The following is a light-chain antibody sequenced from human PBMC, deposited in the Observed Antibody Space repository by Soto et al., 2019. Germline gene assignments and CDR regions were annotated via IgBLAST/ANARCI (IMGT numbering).Light chain of an antibody. Sequence: DIQMTQSPSSLSASGGDRVTITCRASQSIISYLNWYQQKPGKAPKLLIYAASSLQSGVPSRFSGSGSGTDFTLTISSLQPEDFATYYCQHSYSTPLTFGPGTKVDI. CDR3: QHSYSTPLT. J-gene: IGKJ3*01. CDR2: AAS. V-gene: IGKV1-39*01. CDR1: QSIISY.